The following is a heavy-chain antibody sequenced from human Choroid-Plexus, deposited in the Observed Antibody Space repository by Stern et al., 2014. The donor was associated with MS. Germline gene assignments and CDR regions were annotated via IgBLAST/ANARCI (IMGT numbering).Heavy chain of an antibody. V-gene: IGHV3-30*18. Sequence: VQLVESGGGVVQPGRPLRLSCVASGFTLGSCAMHWVRQAPGKGLVWGAGVSYDGSNKYYADSVKGRFTISRDNSQNTLYMQMSSLRPEDTAVYYCAKDRQYLTYFFDHWGQGSLVTVSS. J-gene: IGHJ5*02. CDR3: AKDRQYLTYFFDH. D-gene: IGHD2/OR15-2a*01. CDR2: VSYDGSNK. CDR1: GFTLGSCA.